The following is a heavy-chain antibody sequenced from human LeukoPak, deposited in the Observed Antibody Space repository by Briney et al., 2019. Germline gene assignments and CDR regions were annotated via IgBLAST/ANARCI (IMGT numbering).Heavy chain of an antibody. CDR3: ARIEYGSSFYFDY. V-gene: IGHV3-66*02. D-gene: IGHD6-6*01. CDR1: GFTVSSNY. Sequence: GGSLRLSCAASGFTVSSNYMSWVRQAPGKGLEWVSVIYSGGSTYYADSVKGRFTISRDNSKNTLYPQMNSLRAEDTAVYYCARIEYGSSFYFDYWGQGTLVTVSS. J-gene: IGHJ4*02. CDR2: IYSGGST.